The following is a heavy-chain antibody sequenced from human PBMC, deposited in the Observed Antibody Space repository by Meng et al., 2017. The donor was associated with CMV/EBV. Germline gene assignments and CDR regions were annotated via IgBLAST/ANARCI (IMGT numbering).Heavy chain of an antibody. D-gene: IGHD2-2*01. Sequence: GESLKISCAASGFTFSSYAMHWVRQAPGKGLEWVAVISYDGSNKYYADSVKGRFTISRDNSKNTLYLQMNSLRAEDTAVYYCAGGLRLGKYQLLRGASGDYWGQGTLVTVSS. CDR2: ISYDGSNK. J-gene: IGHJ4*02. V-gene: IGHV3-30-3*01. CDR1: GFTFSSYA. CDR3: AGGLRLGKYQLLRGASGDY.